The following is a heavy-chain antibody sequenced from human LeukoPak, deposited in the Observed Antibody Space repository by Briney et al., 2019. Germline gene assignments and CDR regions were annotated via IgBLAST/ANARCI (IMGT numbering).Heavy chain of an antibody. J-gene: IGHJ3*02. Sequence: SETLSLTCTVSGGSISSYCWSWIRQPPGKGLEWIGYIYYSGSTNYNPSLKSRVTISVDTSKNQFSLKLSSVTAADTAVYYCARHRPGGSDAFDIWGQGTMVTVSS. D-gene: IGHD2-15*01. CDR3: ARHRPGGSDAFDI. V-gene: IGHV4-59*08. CDR1: GGSISSYC. CDR2: IYYSGST.